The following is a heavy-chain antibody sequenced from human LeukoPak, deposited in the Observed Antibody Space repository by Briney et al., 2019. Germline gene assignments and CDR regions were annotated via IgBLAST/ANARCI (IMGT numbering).Heavy chain of an antibody. V-gene: IGHV1-69*13. J-gene: IGHJ5*02. CDR1: GGTFSSYA. Sequence: ASVKVSCKASGGTFSSYAMSWVRQAPGQGLEWMSGIIPIFGTTNYAQKFQGRVTITADESKSTAYMELSSLRSEDTAVYYCASDSSSWEYNWFDPWGQGTLVTVSS. CDR3: ASDSSSWEYNWFDP. D-gene: IGHD6-6*01. CDR2: IIPIFGTT.